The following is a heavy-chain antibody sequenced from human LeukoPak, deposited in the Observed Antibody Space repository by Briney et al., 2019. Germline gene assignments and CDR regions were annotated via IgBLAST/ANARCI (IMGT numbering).Heavy chain of an antibody. CDR1: GFTFSSYS. V-gene: IGHV3-21*01. CDR3: ARGGYSSSQSRDYFDY. D-gene: IGHD6-13*01. J-gene: IGHJ4*02. Sequence: PGGSLRLSCAASGFTFSSYSMNWVRQAPGKGLEWVSSISSSSSYIYYADSVKGRFTISRDNAKNSLYLQMNSLRAEDTAVYYCARGGYSSSQSRDYFDYWGQGTLVTVSS. CDR2: ISSSSSYI.